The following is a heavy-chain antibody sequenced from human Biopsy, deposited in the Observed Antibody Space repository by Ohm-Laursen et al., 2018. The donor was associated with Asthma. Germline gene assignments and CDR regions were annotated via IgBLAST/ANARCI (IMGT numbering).Heavy chain of an antibody. J-gene: IGHJ4*02. CDR3: AKDRDYDILTGPPGFDY. Sequence: GSLRLSCTAPGFTFSSYSMNWVRQAPGKGLEWASAISGSGGSTYYADSVKGRFTISRDNSKNTLYLQMNSLRAEDTAVYYCAKDRDYDILTGPPGFDYWGQGTLVTVSS. D-gene: IGHD3-9*01. V-gene: IGHV3-23*01. CDR2: ISGSGGST. CDR1: GFTFSSYS.